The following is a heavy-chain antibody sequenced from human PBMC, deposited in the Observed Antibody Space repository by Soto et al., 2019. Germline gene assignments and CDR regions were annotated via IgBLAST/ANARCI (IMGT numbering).Heavy chain of an antibody. J-gene: IGHJ4*02. Sequence: PGGSLRLSCAASGVTFSDYYMSWIRQAPGKGLEWVSYISSSRSNTYYADSVKGRFIISRDNSKNTLYLQMNSLRAEDTAVYYCARAGYCSSTSCGLLDYWGQGTLVTVSS. CDR3: ARAGYCSSTSCGLLDY. D-gene: IGHD2-2*01. CDR2: ISSSRSNT. CDR1: GVTFSDYY. V-gene: IGHV3-11*06.